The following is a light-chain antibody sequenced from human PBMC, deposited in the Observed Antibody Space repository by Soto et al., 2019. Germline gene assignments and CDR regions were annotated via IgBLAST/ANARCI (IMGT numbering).Light chain of an antibody. CDR3: QQYGTSPPVYT. CDR2: GAS. CDR1: QSVSSSY. J-gene: IGKJ2*01. V-gene: IGKV3-20*01. Sequence: EIVLTQSPGTLSLSPGEGATLSCRASQSVSSSYLAWYQQKPGQAPRLLIYGASSRATGIPDRFSGSGSGTYFTLTISRLEPEDFAVYYCQQYGTSPPVYTFGQGTKLEIK.